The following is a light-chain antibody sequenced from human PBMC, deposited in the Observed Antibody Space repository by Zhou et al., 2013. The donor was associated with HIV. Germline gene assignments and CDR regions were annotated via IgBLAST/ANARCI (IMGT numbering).Light chain of an antibody. CDR3: QQYDNLPVT. CDR1: QSISNW. Sequence: DIQMTQSPSTLSASVGDRVTITCRASQSISNWLAWYQQKPGKAPKLLIYKASSLESGVPSRFSGSGSGTEFTLTISSLQPEDIATYYCQQYDNLPVTFGPGTKVDIK. CDR2: KAS. J-gene: IGKJ3*01. V-gene: IGKV1-5*03.